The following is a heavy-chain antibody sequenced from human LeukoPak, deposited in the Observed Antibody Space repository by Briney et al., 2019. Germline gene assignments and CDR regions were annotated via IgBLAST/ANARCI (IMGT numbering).Heavy chain of an antibody. V-gene: IGHV3-53*01. J-gene: IGHJ4*02. Sequence: GGSLRLSCVISDFPVSDNYTSWVRQAPGRGLEWVSVISNYGVTHYADSVKGRFTISRDDSNDTVFLQMSSLRPEDTAVYYCGASGSYYTPSYYWGQGTLVTVSS. CDR1: DFPVSDNY. CDR3: GASGSYYTPSYY. CDR2: ISNYGVT. D-gene: IGHD3-10*01.